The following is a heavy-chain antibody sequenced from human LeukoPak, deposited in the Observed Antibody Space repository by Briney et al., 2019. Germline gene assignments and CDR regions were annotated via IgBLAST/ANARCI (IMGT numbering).Heavy chain of an antibody. CDR2: ISYDGSNK. CDR1: GLTFSSYG. CDR3: AKVISKYSYGYPPFDY. Sequence: GRSLRLSCAASGLTFSSYGMHWVRQAPGKGLEWVAVISYDGSNKYYADSVKGRFTISRDNSKYTLYLQMNSLRAEDTAVYYCAKVISKYSYGYPPFDYWGQGTLVTVSS. V-gene: IGHV3-30*18. J-gene: IGHJ4*02. D-gene: IGHD5-18*01.